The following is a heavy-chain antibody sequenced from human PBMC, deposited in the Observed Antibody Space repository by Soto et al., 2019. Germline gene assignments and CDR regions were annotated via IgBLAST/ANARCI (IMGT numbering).Heavy chain of an antibody. CDR1: GDSISSTHW. D-gene: IGHD5-12*01. CDR3: AGNVDIVATSFPFDY. V-gene: IGHV4-4*02. J-gene: IGHJ4*02. CDR2: IYHSGST. Sequence: SETLSLTCVVSGDSISSTHWWTWVRQTPGKGLEWIGEIYHSGSTNYNPSLKSRVTISVDTSKNQFSLKLSSVTAADTAVYYCAGNVDIVATSFPFDYWGQGTLVTVSS.